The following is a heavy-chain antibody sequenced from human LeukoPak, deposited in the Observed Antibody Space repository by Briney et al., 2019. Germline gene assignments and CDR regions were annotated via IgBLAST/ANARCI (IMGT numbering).Heavy chain of an antibody. V-gene: IGHV3-11*01. J-gene: IGHJ3*02. CDR3: ARDRYYDSSGYNAFDI. D-gene: IGHD3-22*01. CDR2: ISSSGSTI. CDR1: GFTFGDYY. Sequence: TGGSLRLSCAASGFTFGDYYMSWIRQAPGKGLEWVSYISSSGSTIYYADSVKGRFTISRDNAKNSLYLQMNSLRAEDTAVYYCARDRYYDSSGYNAFDIWGQGTMVTVSS.